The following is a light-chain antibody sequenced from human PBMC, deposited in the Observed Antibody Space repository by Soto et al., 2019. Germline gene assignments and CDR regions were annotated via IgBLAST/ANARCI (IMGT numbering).Light chain of an antibody. V-gene: IGKV3-11*01. Sequence: EIVLTQSPATLSLSPGERATLSCRASQSVNSYLAWYQQKPGQAPRLLIYDASNRATGIPARFSGSGSGTDFTLTIISLDPEDFAVYYCQQRSNWPPTWTFGQGTKVDIK. J-gene: IGKJ1*01. CDR1: QSVNSY. CDR2: DAS. CDR3: QQRSNWPPTWT.